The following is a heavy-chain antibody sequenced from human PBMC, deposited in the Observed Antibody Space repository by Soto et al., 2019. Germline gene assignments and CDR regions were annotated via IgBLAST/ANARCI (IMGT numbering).Heavy chain of an antibody. J-gene: IGHJ6*02. CDR3: ARNLYNWNYGYYYYYGMDV. CDR1: GYSFTSYW. Sequence: GASLKISCKGSGYSFTSYWIGWVRQMPGKGLEWMGIIYPGDSDTRYSPSFQGQVTISADKSISTAYLQWSSLKASDTAMYYCARNLYNWNYGYYYYYGMDVWGQGTTVTVSS. D-gene: IGHD1-7*01. CDR2: IYPGDSDT. V-gene: IGHV5-51*01.